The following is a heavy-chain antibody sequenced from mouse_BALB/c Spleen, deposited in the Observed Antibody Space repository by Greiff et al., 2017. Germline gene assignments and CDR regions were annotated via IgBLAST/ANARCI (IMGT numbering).Heavy chain of an antibody. CDR3: AQYLAWFAY. CDR1: GFNIKDTY. V-gene: IGHV14-3*02. Sequence: EVQLVESGAELVKPGASVKLSCTASGFNIKDTYMHWVKQRPEQGLEWIGRIDPANGNTKYDPKFQGKATITADTSSNTAYLQLSSLTSEDTAVYYCAQYLAWFAYWGQGTLVTVSA. CDR2: IDPANGNT. D-gene: IGHD5-1*01. J-gene: IGHJ3*01.